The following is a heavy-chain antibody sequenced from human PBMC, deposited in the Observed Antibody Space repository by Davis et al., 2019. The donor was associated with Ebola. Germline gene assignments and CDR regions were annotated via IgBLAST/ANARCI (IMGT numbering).Heavy chain of an antibody. CDR1: GFTFSSYG. CDR3: AKELVEMAIIDLDAFDI. D-gene: IGHD5-24*01. CDR2: IWYDGSNK. Sequence: GGSLRLSCAASGFTFSSYGMHWVRQAPGKGLEWVAVIWYDGSNKYYADSVKGRFTISRDNSKNTLYLQMNSLRVEDTAVYYCAKELVEMAIIDLDAFDIWGQGTMVTVSS. J-gene: IGHJ3*02. V-gene: IGHV3-30*02.